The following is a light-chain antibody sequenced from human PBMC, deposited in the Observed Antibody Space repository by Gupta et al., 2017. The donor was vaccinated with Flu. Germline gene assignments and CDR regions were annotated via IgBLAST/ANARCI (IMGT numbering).Light chain of an antibody. V-gene: IGKV2-28*01. CDR1: QSLLHSNGYNY. CDR2: LGS. J-gene: IGKJ3*01. Sequence: DIVMTQSPLSLPVTPGEPASISCRSSQSLLHSNGYNYLDWYLQKPGQSPQLLIYLGSNRASGVPDRFSGSGSGTDFTLKISRVEAEDVGVYYCMQALQTHMGTFGHGTKVDIK. CDR3: MQALQTHMGT.